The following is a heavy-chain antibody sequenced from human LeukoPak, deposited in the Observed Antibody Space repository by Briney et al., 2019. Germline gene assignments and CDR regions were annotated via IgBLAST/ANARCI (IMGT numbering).Heavy chain of an antibody. Sequence: ASVKVSCKASGYTFTDYYMHWVRQAPGQGFEWMGWINPNDGDTNYAQKFQGRVTMTRDASISTAHMEVSRLRSDDTAIYYCARDYMSGGTGFWDYWGQGTLVTVSS. V-gene: IGHV1-2*02. CDR3: ARDYMSGGTGFWDY. J-gene: IGHJ4*02. D-gene: IGHD3-3*01. CDR1: GYTFTDYY. CDR2: INPNDGDT.